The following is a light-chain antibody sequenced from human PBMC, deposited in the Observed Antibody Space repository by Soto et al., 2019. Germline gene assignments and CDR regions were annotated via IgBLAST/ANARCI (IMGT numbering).Light chain of an antibody. CDR3: QQYNNWPFT. J-gene: IGKJ3*01. CDR2: GAS. V-gene: IGKV3-15*01. CDR1: QSVTNN. Sequence: EIVMTQSAATLSASPGERATLSCRASQSVTNNLAWYQQKPGQAPRLLMYGASTRATGIPDRFSGSGSGTEFTLSISSLQSDDFAFYYCQQYNNWPFTFGPGTKVDIK.